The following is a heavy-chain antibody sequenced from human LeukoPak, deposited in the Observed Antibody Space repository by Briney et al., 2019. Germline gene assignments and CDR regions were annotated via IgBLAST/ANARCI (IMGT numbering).Heavy chain of an antibody. D-gene: IGHD6-6*01. CDR2: INPHSGGT. CDR3: ARESSYGSSLYYFEY. CDR1: RYTFTDYF. Sequence: ASVTVSFKASRYTFTDYFMHWVRQAPGQGVEGMGWINPHSGGTNYAQKFQGRVTMTRDTSISTVYMEVSRLRSDDTAVYYCARESSYGSSLYYFEYWGQGTLVTVSS. V-gene: IGHV1-2*02. J-gene: IGHJ4*02.